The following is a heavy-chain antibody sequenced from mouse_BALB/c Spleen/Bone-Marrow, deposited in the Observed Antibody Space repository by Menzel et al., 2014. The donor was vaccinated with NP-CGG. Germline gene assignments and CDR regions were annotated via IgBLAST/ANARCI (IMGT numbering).Heavy chain of an antibody. Sequence: LQESGPELVKPGASVKISCKASGYTFTDYCINWVKQKPGQGLEWIGWIYPGSGNTQYNEKFKGKATLTVDTSSNTAHMQLSSLTSEGTAVYFCARPPYYYGSRPYWYFDVWGAGTTVTVSS. CDR3: ARPPYYYGSRPYWYFDV. J-gene: IGHJ1*01. V-gene: IGHV1-84*02. CDR1: GYTFTDYC. CDR2: IYPGSGNT. D-gene: IGHD1-1*01.